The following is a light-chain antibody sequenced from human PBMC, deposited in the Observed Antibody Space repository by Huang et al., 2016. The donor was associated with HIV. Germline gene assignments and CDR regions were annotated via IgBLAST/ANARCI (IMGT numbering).Light chain of an antibody. J-gene: IGKJ4*01. CDR3: QQRSNWALT. CDR2: DAS. V-gene: IGKV3-11*01. CDR1: QSVSSY. Sequence: EFVLTQSPATLSLSPGERATLSCRASQSVSSYLAWYQQKPGQAPRLLIYDASNRATGIPARFSGSGSGTDCTLTISSLEPEDFAVYYCQQRSNWALTFGGGTKVEIK.